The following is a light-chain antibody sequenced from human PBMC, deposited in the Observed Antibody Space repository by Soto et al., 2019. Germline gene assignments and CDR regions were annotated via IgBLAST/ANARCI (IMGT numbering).Light chain of an antibody. CDR2: GAS. CDR3: QQYGRSPLT. CDR1: QSVSNNY. Sequence: EIVLTQSPGTLSLSPGERATLSCRASQSVSNNYLAWYQQKPGQAPRLLMYGASSRATGIPDRFSGSGSGTDFTLTINRLEPEDFAVYYCQQYGRSPLTFGGGTKVDIK. V-gene: IGKV3-20*01. J-gene: IGKJ4*01.